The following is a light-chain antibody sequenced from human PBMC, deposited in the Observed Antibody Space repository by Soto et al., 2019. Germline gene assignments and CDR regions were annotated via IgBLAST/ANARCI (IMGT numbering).Light chain of an antibody. J-gene: IGKJ5*01. CDR1: QSLNND. Sequence: DILMTQSPSTLSASVGDRVTITCRASQSLNNDLAWYQQKPGKAPNLLIYDASTLERGVPSRFSGTGSGTELTIAINSLQPDDCETYDCQQYHRSSITFGQGTRLEIK. CDR3: QQYHRSSIT. V-gene: IGKV1-5*01. CDR2: DAS.